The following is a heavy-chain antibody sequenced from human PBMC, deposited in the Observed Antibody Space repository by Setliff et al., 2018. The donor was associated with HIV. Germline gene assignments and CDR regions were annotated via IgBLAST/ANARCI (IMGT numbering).Heavy chain of an antibody. CDR3: AAWGPRYSYAPYFFDS. V-gene: IGHV4-34*01. Sequence: KTSETLSLTCAVYNGSFSGYYWTWIRQPPGKGLEWIGEINDSGSTNYSPSLKSRVTISVDASRNQFSLRLSSVTAADTAVYCCAAWGPRYSYAPYFFDSWGQGTLVTVSS. J-gene: IGHJ4*02. CDR2: INDSGST. CDR1: NGSFSGYY. D-gene: IGHD5-18*01.